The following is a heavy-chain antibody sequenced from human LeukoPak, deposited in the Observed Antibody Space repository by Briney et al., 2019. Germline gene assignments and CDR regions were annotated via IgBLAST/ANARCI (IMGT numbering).Heavy chain of an antibody. CDR1: GYPFTTYA. Sequence: APVKVSCKTSGYPFTTYAIHWVRQAPGQGLEWMGCVSAGDGNTKSSQNFQGRVTITRDTSANTAYMELSSLRSEDTAVFYCARAPSSGWYYDYWGQGTLVSVSS. CDR2: VSAGDGNT. V-gene: IGHV1-3*01. CDR3: ARAPSSGWYYDY. J-gene: IGHJ4*02. D-gene: IGHD6-19*01.